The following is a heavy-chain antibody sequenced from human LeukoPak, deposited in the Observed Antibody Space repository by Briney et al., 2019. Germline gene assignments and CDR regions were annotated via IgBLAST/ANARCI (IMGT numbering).Heavy chain of an antibody. Sequence: ASVKVSCKASGYTFTSYGISWVRQAPGQGLEWMGWISAYNGNTNYAQKFQGRVTITADESTSTAYMELSSLRSEDTAVYYCARVTAAAPNWFDPWGQGTLVTVSS. CDR3: ARVTAAAPNWFDP. CDR1: GYTFTSYG. D-gene: IGHD6-13*01. V-gene: IGHV1-18*01. J-gene: IGHJ5*02. CDR2: ISAYNGNT.